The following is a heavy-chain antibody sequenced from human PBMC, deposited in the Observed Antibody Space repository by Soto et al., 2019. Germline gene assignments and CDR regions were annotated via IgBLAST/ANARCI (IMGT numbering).Heavy chain of an antibody. V-gene: IGHV1-69*13. CDR1: GGTFSSYA. Sequence: SVKVSCKASGGTFSSYAISWVRQAPGQGLEWMGGIIPIFGTANYAQKFQGRVTITADESTSTAYMELSSLRSEDTAVYYCARGGQWLVNYYYYGMDVWGQGTTVTVSS. CDR3: ARGGQWLVNYYYYGMDV. J-gene: IGHJ6*02. D-gene: IGHD6-19*01. CDR2: IIPIFGTA.